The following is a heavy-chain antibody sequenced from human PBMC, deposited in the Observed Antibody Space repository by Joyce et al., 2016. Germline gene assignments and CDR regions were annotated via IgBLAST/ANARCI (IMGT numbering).Heavy chain of an antibody. J-gene: IGHJ4*03. D-gene: IGHD5-12*01. CDR2: FDPEDGET. Sequence: QVQLVQSGAEVKKPGASVKVSCKVSGYTLSELSMHWVRQAPGKGLEWVGSFDPEDGETFYAQKFQGRGTITEDPTTDTAFVEVSRLRFDDTAVYYCATPPMCGSKGCSDHWGQGTLVIVSS. V-gene: IGHV1-24*01. CDR3: ATPPMCGSKGCSDH. CDR1: GYTLSELS.